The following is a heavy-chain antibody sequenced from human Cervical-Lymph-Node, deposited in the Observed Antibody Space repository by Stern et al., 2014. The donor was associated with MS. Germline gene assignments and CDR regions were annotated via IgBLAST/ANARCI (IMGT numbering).Heavy chain of an antibody. CDR1: RFTVSTSY. V-gene: IGHV3-66*01. CDR2: IYPTGST. Sequence: EVQLVESGGDLVQPGRSLKLSCAASRFTVSTSYMSWVRQAPGKGLEWVSLIYPTGSTYYADSVKGRFTISRDYSKNTLYLQMNSLRVEDTALYYCARGVGALDFWGQGTLVTVSS. D-gene: IGHD1-26*01. CDR3: ARGVGALDF. J-gene: IGHJ4*02.